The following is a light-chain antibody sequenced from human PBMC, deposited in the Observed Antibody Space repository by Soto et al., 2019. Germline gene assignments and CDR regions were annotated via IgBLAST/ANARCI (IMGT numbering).Light chain of an antibody. J-gene: IGKJ2*01. CDR2: DAS. V-gene: IGKV3-11*01. CDR3: QQRSDWPYT. CDR1: QRVSRY. Sequence: EIVLTQSPATLSLSPGERATLSCRASQRVSRYLAWYQQRPGQAPRLLIYDASNRATGIPARFSGSGSGTDFTLTISSLEPEDFAVYYCQQRSDWPYTFGQGTKVDIK.